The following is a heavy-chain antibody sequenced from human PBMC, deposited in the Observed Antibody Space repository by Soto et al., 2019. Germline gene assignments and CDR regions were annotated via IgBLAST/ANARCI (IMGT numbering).Heavy chain of an antibody. J-gene: IGHJ6*02. CDR3: ASFTGSSDYYYYGMDV. CDR2: INHSGST. CDR1: GGSFSGYY. V-gene: IGHV4-34*01. Sequence: SETLSLTCAVYGGSFSGYYWSWIRQPPGKGLEWIGEINHSGSTNYNPSLKSRVTISVDTSKNQFSLKLSSVTAADTAVYYCASFTGSSDYYYYGMDVWGQGTTVTVSS. D-gene: IGHD3-10*01.